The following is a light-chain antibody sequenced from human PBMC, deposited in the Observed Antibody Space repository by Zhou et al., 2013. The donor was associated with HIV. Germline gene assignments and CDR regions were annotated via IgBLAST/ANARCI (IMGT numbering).Light chain of an antibody. CDR3: QQSYSTPFT. CDR2: GAS. CDR1: QSISTY. J-gene: IGKJ3*01. V-gene: IGKV1-39*01. Sequence: DIQMTQSPSSLSASVGDRITITCRASQSISTYLIWYQQQPGKAPKVLIYGASSLQSGVPSRFSGSGSGTDFTLTISSLQPEDFATYYCQQSYSTPFTFGPGTKVDIK.